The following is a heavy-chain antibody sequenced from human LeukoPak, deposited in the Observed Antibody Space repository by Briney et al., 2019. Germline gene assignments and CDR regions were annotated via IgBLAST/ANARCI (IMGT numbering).Heavy chain of an antibody. D-gene: IGHD3-10*01. J-gene: IGHJ5*02. CDR2: ISAYHGNT. V-gene: IGHV1-18*01. Sequence: GASVTVSCKPSGYTFTSYGISRVRQAPGPGLEGMGWISAYHGNTNYAQKLQARVTMTTDTSTSSAYMELMSLRSDDTAVYYCARGRAVRGVIIPLNWFDPWGQGTLVTVSS. CDR3: ARGRAVRGVIIPLNWFDP. CDR1: GYTFTSYG.